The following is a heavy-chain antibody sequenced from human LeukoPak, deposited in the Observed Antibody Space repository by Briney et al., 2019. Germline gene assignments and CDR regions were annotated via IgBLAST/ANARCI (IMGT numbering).Heavy chain of an antibody. CDR3: ARMRGRLAFDY. D-gene: IGHD3-10*01. Sequence: ASVKVSCKASGYTFTSYAMHWVRQAPGQRLEWTGWINAGNGNTKYSQKFQGRVTIARDTSASTAYMELSSLRSEDTAVYYCARMRGRLAFDYWGQGTLVTVSS. CDR2: INAGNGNT. V-gene: IGHV1-3*01. J-gene: IGHJ4*02. CDR1: GYTFTSYA.